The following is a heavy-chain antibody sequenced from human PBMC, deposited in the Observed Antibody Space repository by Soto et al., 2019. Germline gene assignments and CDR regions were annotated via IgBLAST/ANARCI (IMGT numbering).Heavy chain of an antibody. V-gene: IGHV3-30*18. CDR3: AKDGKHGYGKDV. CDR1: GFTFAVYG. J-gene: IGHJ6*02. CDR2: ISYNGYGY. D-gene: IGHD1-26*01. Sequence: GGSLRLSCAASGFTFAVYGMHWVRHTPGKGLEWVAVISYNGYGYYYADSVKGRFTISRDNSKDTLYLQMNSLRPEDTAVYYCAKDGKHGYGKDVWGQGTTVTVSS.